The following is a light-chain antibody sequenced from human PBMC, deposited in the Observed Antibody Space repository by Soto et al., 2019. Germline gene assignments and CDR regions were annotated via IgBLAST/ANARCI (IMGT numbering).Light chain of an antibody. J-gene: IGLJ3*02. CDR2: EVS. V-gene: IGLV2-14*01. CDR1: SSDVGGYNY. CDR3: SSFTSSSTWV. Sequence: QSALTQPASVSGSPGQSITISCTGTSSDVGGYNYVSWYQQHPGKAPKVMIYEVSNRPSGVSDRFSGSKSGNTASLTISGLQADDEADYYCSSFTSSSTWVFGGGTKLTVL.